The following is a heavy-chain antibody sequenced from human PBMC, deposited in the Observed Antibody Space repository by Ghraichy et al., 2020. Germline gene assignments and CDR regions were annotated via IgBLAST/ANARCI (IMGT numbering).Heavy chain of an antibody. J-gene: IGHJ4*01. D-gene: IGHD3-22*01. CDR1: GGSISSTHW. CDR3: ARDFYDSSGYWEALDY. CDR2: IDHSGST. Sequence: SETLSLTCAVSGGSISSTHWWSWVRQPPGKGLEWIGEIDHSGSTKYNPSLKSRVTISVGKSKNQFSLKLTSVTAADTAVYYCARDFYDSSGYWEALDYWGHGTLVTVSS. V-gene: IGHV4-4*02.